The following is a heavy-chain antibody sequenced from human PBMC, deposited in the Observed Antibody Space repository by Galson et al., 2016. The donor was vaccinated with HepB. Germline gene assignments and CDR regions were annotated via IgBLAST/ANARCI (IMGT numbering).Heavy chain of an antibody. CDR3: ASKGKEWLFHGYFDY. CDR1: GGSINSSSFY. J-gene: IGHJ4*02. D-gene: IGHD6-19*01. V-gene: IGHV4-39*01. Sequence: SETLSLTCSVSGGSINSSSFYWGWIRQSPGRGLEWIGTLYFGANTYYNPSLKSRVTISVDTSNNQFSLKLTSVAAEDTAIYYCASKGKEWLFHGYFDYWGQGTLATVSS. CDR2: LYFGANT.